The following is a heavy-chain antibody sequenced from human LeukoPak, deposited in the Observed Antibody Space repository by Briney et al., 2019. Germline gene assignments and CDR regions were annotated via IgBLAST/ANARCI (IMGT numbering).Heavy chain of an antibody. V-gene: IGHV3-30*18. CDR1: GFTFSSYG. J-gene: IGHJ3*02. CDR3: AKPTIPRRRAVAGITRDAFDI. Sequence: GGSLRLSCAASGFTFSSYGMHWVRQAPGKGLEWVAVISYDGSNKYYADSVKGRFTISRDNSKNTLYLQMNSLRAEDTAVYYCAKPTIPRRRAVAGITRDAFDIWGQGTMVTVSS. D-gene: IGHD6-19*01. CDR2: ISYDGSNK.